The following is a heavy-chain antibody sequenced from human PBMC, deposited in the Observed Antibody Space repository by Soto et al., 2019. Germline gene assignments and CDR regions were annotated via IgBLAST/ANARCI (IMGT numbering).Heavy chain of an antibody. V-gene: IGHV1-18*01. J-gene: IGHJ3*02. CDR2: ISAYNGNT. Sequence: ASGKVCCKASGYTFTSYGISWVRQAPGQGLEWMGWISAYNGNTNYAQKLQGRVTMTTDTSTSTAYMELRSLRSDDTAVYYCARDVSVSAMTIFGVDAGVLDALDIWGQGTMVTVSS. CDR1: GYTFTSYG. CDR3: ARDVSVSAMTIFGVDAGVLDALDI. D-gene: IGHD3-10*02.